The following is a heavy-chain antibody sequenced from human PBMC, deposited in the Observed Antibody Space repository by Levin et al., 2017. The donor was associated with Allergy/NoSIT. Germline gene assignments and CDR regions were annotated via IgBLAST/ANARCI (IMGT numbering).Heavy chain of an antibody. CDR2: ISSDGSKK. CDR3: ARGGGWELSHWGY. J-gene: IGHJ4*02. D-gene: IGHD1-26*01. V-gene: IGHV3-30*04. Sequence: GGSLRLSCAASGFTFSSYAMHWVRQAPGKGLEWVAVISSDGSKKYYPDSVKGRFTISRDNSKNTLYLQMNSLRAEDTAVYYCARGGGWELSHWGYWGQGTLVTVSS. CDR1: GFTFSSYA.